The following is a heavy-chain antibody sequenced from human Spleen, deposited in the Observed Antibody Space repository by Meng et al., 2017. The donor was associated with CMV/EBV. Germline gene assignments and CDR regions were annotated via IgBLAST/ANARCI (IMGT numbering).Heavy chain of an antibody. V-gene: IGHV3-48*04. D-gene: IGHD1-7*01. CDR1: GFMFSDYS. Sequence: GGSLRLSCVASGFMFSDYSMNWVRQAPGKGLEWVSYISSSSDITLYSDSVKGRVTVSRDNAKSLLFLQMDSLRAEDTAVYYCAREGITGTAESIWGQGTMVTVSS. CDR3: AREGITGTAESI. CDR2: ISSSSDIT. J-gene: IGHJ3*02.